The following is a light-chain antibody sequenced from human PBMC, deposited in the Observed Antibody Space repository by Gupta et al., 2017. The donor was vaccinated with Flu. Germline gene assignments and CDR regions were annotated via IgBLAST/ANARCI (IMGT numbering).Light chain of an antibody. Sequence: INTGTWYQQVPGSAPKLLIYSDTERPSGVPARFSGSKSGASASLAISDLQSEDEAVYFCAAWDDGPESWVFGGGTSLTVL. J-gene: IGLJ3*02. CDR3: AAWDDGPESWV. V-gene: IGLV1-44*01. CDR1: INT. CDR2: SDT.